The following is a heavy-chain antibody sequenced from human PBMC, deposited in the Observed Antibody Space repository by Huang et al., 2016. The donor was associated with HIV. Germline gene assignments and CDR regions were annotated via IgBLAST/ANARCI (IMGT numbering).Heavy chain of an antibody. CDR3: AKESRWFSDFDH. Sequence: QVHLVESGGGVVQPGGSLRLSCAASGFQLSGFGMHWVRQAPGKGLEVVAVISYDGRIQFYTDSVKGRFTISRDNSDNTLSLQMKGLRPDDTAVYYCAKESRWFSDFDHWGQGVLVSVSS. CDR2: ISYDGRIQ. CDR1: GFQLSGFG. V-gene: IGHV3-30*18. J-gene: IGHJ4*02. D-gene: IGHD2-15*01.